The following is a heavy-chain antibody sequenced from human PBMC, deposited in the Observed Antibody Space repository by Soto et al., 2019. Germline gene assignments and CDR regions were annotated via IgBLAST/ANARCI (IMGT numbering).Heavy chain of an antibody. CDR3: VRGTVTTVHYFDS. V-gene: IGHV4-59*01. CDR2: IYHSGST. Sequence: SETLSLTCTVSGGSISSYYWSWIRQPPGKALEWIGYIYHSGSTNYNPSLKSRVTISVDTSKNQFSLKLSSVTAADTAVYYCVRGTVTTVHYFDSWGQGTPVTVSS. J-gene: IGHJ4*02. CDR1: GGSISSYY. D-gene: IGHD4-17*01.